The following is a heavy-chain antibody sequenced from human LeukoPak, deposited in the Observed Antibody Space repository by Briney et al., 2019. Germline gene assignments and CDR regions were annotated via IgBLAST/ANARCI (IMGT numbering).Heavy chain of an antibody. CDR3: ARRTKGAAAGTTLDY. CDR2: IYYSGST. Sequence: SETLSLTCTVSGGSISSSSYYWGWIRQPPGKGLEWIGSIYYSGSTYYNPSLKSRVTISVDTSKNQFSLKLSSVTAADTAVYYCARRTKGAAAGTTLDYWGQGTLVTVSS. V-gene: IGHV4-39*01. J-gene: IGHJ4*02. D-gene: IGHD6-13*01. CDR1: GGSISSSSYY.